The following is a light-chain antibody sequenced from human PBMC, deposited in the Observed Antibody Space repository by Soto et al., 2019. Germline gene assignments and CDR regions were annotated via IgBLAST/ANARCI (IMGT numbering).Light chain of an antibody. V-gene: IGLV1-44*01. CDR1: GSIIGTNT. CDR3: TAWDGSLNNVL. CDR2: GNN. Sequence: QSVLTQPPSASGTPGQRVTISCSGSGSIIGTNTVNWYRQLPGTARKLLIYGNNQRPSGVPDRFSGSKSGTSASLAISGLRSEDAAEYYCTAWDGSLNNVLFGGGTKLTVL. J-gene: IGLJ2*01.